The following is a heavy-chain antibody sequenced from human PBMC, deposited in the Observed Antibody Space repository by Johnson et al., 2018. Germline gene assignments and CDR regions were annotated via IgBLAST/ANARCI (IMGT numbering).Heavy chain of an antibody. J-gene: IGHJ3*02. Sequence: VQLVESGGGLVQPGGSLRLSCAASGFTFTTYAMTWVRQAPGKGLEWVSTISGRGGTTLYGDSVKGRFTLSRDNSKNTLPLQMNRLRADDTAVYYCAKGVVVEADSMDAFDIWGQGTLVTVSS. CDR3: AKGVVVEADSMDAFDI. V-gene: IGHV3-23*04. CDR1: GFTFTTYA. CDR2: ISGRGGTT. D-gene: IGHD2-15*01.